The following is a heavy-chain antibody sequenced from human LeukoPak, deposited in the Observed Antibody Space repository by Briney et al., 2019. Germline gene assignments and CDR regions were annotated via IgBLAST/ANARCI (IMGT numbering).Heavy chain of an antibody. V-gene: IGHV1-2*02. Sequence: ASVKVSCKASGYTFTGYYMHWVRQAPGQGLEWMGWINPNSGGTNYAQKFQGRVTMTRDTSISTAYMELSRLRSDDTAVYYCATVDSGYGYYFDYWGQGTLVTVSS. CDR2: INPNSGGT. CDR1: GYTFTGYY. CDR3: ATVDSGYGYYFDY. D-gene: IGHD5-12*01. J-gene: IGHJ4*02.